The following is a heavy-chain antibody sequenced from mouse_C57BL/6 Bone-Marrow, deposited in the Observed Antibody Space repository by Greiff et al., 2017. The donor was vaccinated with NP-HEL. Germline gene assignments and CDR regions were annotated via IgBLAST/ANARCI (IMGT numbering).Heavy chain of an antibody. D-gene: IGHD1-1*01. J-gene: IGHJ2*01. V-gene: IGHV14-1*01. CDR2: IDPEDGDT. CDR1: GFNIKDYY. Sequence: VQLQQSGAELVRPGASVKLSCTASGFNIKDYYMHWVKQRPEQGLEWIGRIDPEDGDTEYAPKFQGKATMTVATSSNTAYLQLSSLTSEDTAVYSCTIETTVVGYLDYGGQGTTLTVPA. CDR3: TIETTVVGYLDY.